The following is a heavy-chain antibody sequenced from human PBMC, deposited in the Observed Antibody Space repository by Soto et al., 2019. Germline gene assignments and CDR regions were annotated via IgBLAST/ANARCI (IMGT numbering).Heavy chain of an antibody. V-gene: IGHV3-30-3*01. CDR1: GFTFSSYA. CDR3: ARDNWNNGRSIDY. J-gene: IGHJ4*02. D-gene: IGHD1-20*01. Sequence: PGGSLRLSCAASGFTFSSYAMHWVRQAPGKGLEWVAVISCDGSNKYYADSVKGRFTISRNNSKNTLYLQINSLRAEDTAVYDGARDNWNNGRSIDYWGQETLVTSAS. CDR2: ISCDGSNK.